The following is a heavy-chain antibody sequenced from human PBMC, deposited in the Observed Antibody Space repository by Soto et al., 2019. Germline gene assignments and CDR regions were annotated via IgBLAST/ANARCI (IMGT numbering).Heavy chain of an antibody. CDR1: GYTFTGYY. V-gene: IGHV1-2*04. D-gene: IGHD3-3*01. CDR3: ARDFYGYRIQHDLGSEYGMDV. CDR2: INPNSGGT. J-gene: IGHJ6*02. Sequence: ASVKVSCKASGYTFTGYYMHWVRQAPGQGLEWMGWINPNSGGTNYAQKFQGWVTMTRDTSISTAYMELSRLRSDDTAVYYCARDFYGYRIQHDLGSEYGMDVWGQGTTVTVSS.